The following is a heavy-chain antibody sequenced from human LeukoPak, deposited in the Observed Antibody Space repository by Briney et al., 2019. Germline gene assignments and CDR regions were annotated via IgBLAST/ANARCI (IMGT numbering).Heavy chain of an antibody. V-gene: IGHV1-18*01. CDR3: AIGSVLRTSGWFDP. J-gene: IGHJ5*02. CDR2: ISAYNGNT. CDR1: GYTFTSYG. Sequence: GASVKVSCKASGYTFTSYGISWVRQAPGQGLEWMGWISAYNGNTNYAQKLQDRVTMTTDTSTSTAYMELRSLRSDDTAVYYCAIGSVLRTSGWFDPWGQGTLVTVSS. D-gene: IGHD3-3*01.